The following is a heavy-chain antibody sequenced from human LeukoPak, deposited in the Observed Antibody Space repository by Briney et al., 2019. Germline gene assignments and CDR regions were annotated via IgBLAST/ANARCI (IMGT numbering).Heavy chain of an antibody. CDR3: ATQQGGNPAY. D-gene: IGHD1-14*01. V-gene: IGHV3-64D*06. Sequence: GGSLRLSCSASGFVFSIYTMYWVRQAPGKGPEYVSTISGSGNGGSIYYADSVKGRFTISRDNAKNMLYLQVNSLRAEDTAVYYCATQQGGNPAYWGQGTLVTVSS. J-gene: IGHJ4*02. CDR2: ISGSGNGGSI. CDR1: GFVFSIYT.